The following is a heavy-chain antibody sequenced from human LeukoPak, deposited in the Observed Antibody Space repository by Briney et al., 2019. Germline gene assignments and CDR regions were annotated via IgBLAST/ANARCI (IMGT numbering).Heavy chain of an antibody. J-gene: IGHJ6*04. CDR3: ARFRYYDILTDYDYYGMDV. CDR2: IYPGDSDT. D-gene: IGHD3-9*01. Sequence: GESLKISCKGSGYSFTSYWIGWVRQMPGKGLEWMGIIYPGDSDTRYSPSFQGQVTISADKSISTAYLQWSSLKASDTAMYYCARFRYYDILTDYDYYGMDVWGKGTTVTLSS. V-gene: IGHV5-51*01. CDR1: GYSFTSYW.